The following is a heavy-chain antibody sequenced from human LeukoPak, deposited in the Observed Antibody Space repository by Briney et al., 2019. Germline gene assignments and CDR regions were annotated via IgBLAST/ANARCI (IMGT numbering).Heavy chain of an antibody. CDR3: ANSYSAAGTPTCDY. Sequence: GGSLRLSCAASGFTFTQYAMHWVRQAPGKGLEWVAIVSNDGNQKKYSDSIWDRFTISRDNSENTVYLQMNSLRAEDTAVYYCANSYSAAGTPTCDYWGQGTLVTVSS. D-gene: IGHD6-13*01. J-gene: IGHJ4*02. CDR2: VSNDGNQK. CDR1: GFTFTQYA. V-gene: IGHV3-30*18.